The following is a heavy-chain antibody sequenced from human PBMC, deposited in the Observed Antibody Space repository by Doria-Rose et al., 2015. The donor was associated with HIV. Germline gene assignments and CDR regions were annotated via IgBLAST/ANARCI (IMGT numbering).Heavy chain of an antibody. Sequence: QESGPVLVKPTETLTLTCTVSGVSLSSPGMGVSWIRQPPGKALERRAHIFSDDERSYNTSLKSRLTISRGTSKSQVVLTMTDMDPVDTATYYCARIKSSRWYHKYYFDFWGQGTLVIVSA. CDR1: GVSLSSPGMG. CDR3: ARIKSSRWYHKYYFDF. D-gene: IGHD6-13*01. CDR2: IFSDDER. J-gene: IGHJ4*02. V-gene: IGHV2-26*01.